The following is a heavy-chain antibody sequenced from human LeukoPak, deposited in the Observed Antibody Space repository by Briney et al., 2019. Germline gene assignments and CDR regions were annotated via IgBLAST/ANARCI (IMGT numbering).Heavy chain of an antibody. Sequence: PGGSLRLSCAASGFTFSSYWMSWVRQAPGKGLERGANIKQDGSEKYYVDSVKGRFTISRDNAKNSLYLQMNSLRAEDTAVHFCARSRYTVSSAAYSEYFQVWGQGTLVTVSS. V-gene: IGHV3-7*01. CDR2: IKQDGSEK. CDR1: GFTFSSYW. CDR3: ARSRYTVSSAAYSEYFQV. D-gene: IGHD6-25*01. J-gene: IGHJ1*01.